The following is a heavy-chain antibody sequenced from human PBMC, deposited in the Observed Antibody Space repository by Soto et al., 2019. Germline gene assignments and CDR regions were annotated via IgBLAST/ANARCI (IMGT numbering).Heavy chain of an antibody. V-gene: IGHV4-34*01. CDR2: INHSGST. CDR1: GGSFSGYY. Sequence: SETLSLTCAVYGGSFSGYYWSWIRQPPGKGLEWIGEINHSGSTNYNPSLKSRVTISVDTSKNQFSLKLSSVTAADTAVYYCARDRSIAENWFDPWGQGTLVTVSS. D-gene: IGHD6-6*01. J-gene: IGHJ5*02. CDR3: ARDRSIAENWFDP.